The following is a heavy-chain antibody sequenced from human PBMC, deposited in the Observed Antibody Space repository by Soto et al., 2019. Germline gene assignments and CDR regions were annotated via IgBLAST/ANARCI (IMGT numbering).Heavy chain of an antibody. D-gene: IGHD2-8*01. CDR3: SKEIFAAAYAATYAFDL. J-gene: IGHJ4*02. V-gene: IGHV3-23*01. Sequence: PGGPLRLSCAASGYTFSSHAMGWLRQAPGTGPEWVAFVDGSGGDTSYADSVKGRFTISRDNSDNSLYLDMNSLRAEDTGRYFSSKEIFAAAYAATYAFDLWGQGTLVTVSS. CDR1: GYTFSSHA. CDR2: VDGSGGDT.